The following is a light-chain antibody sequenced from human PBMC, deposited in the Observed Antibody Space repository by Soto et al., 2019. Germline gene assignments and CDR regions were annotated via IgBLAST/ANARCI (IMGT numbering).Light chain of an antibody. V-gene: IGKV3-20*01. CDR2: GAS. Sequence: EIVLTQSPVTLSLSPGERATLSCRASQSVSSSYLAWYQQKPGQAPRLLLYGASSRATGISDRFSGSGSGTHFTVTISSMEPDDSAVHYRQQYRSSPSITFGGGNKVEIK. J-gene: IGKJ4*01. CDR3: QQYRSSPSIT. CDR1: QSVSSSY.